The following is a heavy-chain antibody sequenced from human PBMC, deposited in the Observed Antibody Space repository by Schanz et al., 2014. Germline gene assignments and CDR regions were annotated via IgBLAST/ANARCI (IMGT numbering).Heavy chain of an antibody. CDR2: ISAYSGNS. CDR3: ARLNSGSHSPPYYYYGMDV. CDR1: GYTLTGFG. Sequence: QVQLVQSGAEVKKPGASVKVSCKASGYTLTGFGVSWVRQAPGQGREWMGWISAYSGNSKYAQKLQGGVTMTPDTSTNTAYMGLRSLTSDDTAVYYCARLNSGSHSPPYYYYGMDVWGQGTTVTVSS. V-gene: IGHV1-18*01. J-gene: IGHJ6*02. D-gene: IGHD1-26*01.